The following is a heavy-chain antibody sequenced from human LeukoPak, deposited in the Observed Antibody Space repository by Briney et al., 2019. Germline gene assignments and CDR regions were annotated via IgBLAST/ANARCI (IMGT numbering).Heavy chain of an antibody. J-gene: IGHJ3*02. CDR2: IWYDGSYK. CDR3: AREYFYDSSGYSDAFDI. V-gene: IGHV3-33*01. CDR1: GFAFSNYG. Sequence: GGSLRLSCSASGFAFSNYGVHWVRQAPGKGREWVAVIWYDGSYKYYADSVKGRFTISRDNSKNTLYLQMNSLRAEDTAVYYCAREYFYDSSGYSDAFDIWGQGTMVTVSS. D-gene: IGHD3-22*01.